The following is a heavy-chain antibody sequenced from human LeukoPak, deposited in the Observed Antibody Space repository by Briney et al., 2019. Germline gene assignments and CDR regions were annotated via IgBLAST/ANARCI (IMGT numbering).Heavy chain of an antibody. CDR2: ISYDATE. V-gene: IGHV3-30*03. J-gene: IGHJ5*02. Sequence: GGSLRLSCAASGFTFSSYGMHWVRQAPGKGLEWVAVISYDATERYRESVKGRFTISRDTSKNTVYLQMNTLRAEDSALYYCTRTGLGYRLGNGLDAWGQGTQVTVSS. CDR3: TRTGLGYRLGNGLDA. CDR1: GFTFSSYG. D-gene: IGHD5-18*01.